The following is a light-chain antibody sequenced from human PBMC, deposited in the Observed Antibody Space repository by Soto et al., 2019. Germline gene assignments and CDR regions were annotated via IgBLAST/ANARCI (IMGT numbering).Light chain of an antibody. Sequence: QSALTQPASVSGSPGQSITISCTGTSSDVGAYNYVSWYQQHPGKAPKLMIFEVSDRPSGVSNRFSGSKSGNTASLTISGLQAEDEADYYCMSYTSSNTLVFGGGTKLTVL. V-gene: IGLV2-14*01. CDR3: MSYTSSNTLV. J-gene: IGLJ2*01. CDR1: SSDVGAYNY. CDR2: EVS.